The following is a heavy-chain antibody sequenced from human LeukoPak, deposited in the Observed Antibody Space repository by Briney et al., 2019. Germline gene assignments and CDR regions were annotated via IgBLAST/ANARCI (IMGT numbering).Heavy chain of an antibody. J-gene: IGHJ6*02. V-gene: IGHV4-59*08. Sequence: MSSETLSLTCTVSGGSISSYYWSWIRQPPGKGLGWMGYIYYSGSTNYNPSLKSRVTISVDTSKNQFSLKLSSVTAADTAVYYCARRARNVVAALYYYGMDVWGQGTTVTVSS. CDR3: ARRARNVVAALYYYGMDV. D-gene: IGHD2-15*01. CDR1: GGSISSYY. CDR2: IYYSGST.